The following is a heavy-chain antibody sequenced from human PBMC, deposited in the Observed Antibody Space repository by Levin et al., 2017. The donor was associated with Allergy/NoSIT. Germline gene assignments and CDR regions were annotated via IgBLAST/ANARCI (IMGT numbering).Heavy chain of an antibody. D-gene: IGHD2-2*01. V-gene: IGHV1-18*01. Sequence: ASVKVSCKASGYTFTSYGISWVRQAPGQGLEWMGWISAYNGNTNYAQKLQGRVTMTTDTSTSTAYMELRSLRSDDTAVYYCARDIVVVPASSYLVPQSYYYGMDGWGQGTTVTVSS. J-gene: IGHJ6*02. CDR2: ISAYNGNT. CDR1: GYTFTSYG. CDR3: ARDIVVVPASSYLVPQSYYYGMDG.